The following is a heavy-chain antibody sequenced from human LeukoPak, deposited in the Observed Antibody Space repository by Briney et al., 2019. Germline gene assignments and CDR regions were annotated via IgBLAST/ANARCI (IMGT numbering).Heavy chain of an antibody. Sequence: ASVKVSCKASGYTFTGYYMHWVRQAPGQGLEWMGWINPNSGGTNYAQKFQGRVTMTRDTSISTAYMELRSLRSDDTAVYYCARGPRQIAAAGGDYWGQGTLVTVSS. CDR3: ARGPRQIAAAGGDY. J-gene: IGHJ4*02. CDR2: INPNSGGT. D-gene: IGHD6-13*01. V-gene: IGHV1-2*02. CDR1: GYTFTGYY.